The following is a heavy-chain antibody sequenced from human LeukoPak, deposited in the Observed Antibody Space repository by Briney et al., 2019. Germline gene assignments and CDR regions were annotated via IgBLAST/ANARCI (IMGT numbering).Heavy chain of an antibody. Sequence: PSETLSLTCTVSGYSISSGYYWGWIRQPPGKGLEWIGSIYHSGSTYYNPSLKSRVTISVDTSKNQFSLKLSSVPAADTAVYYCARDDIVATIGPDYWGQGTLVSVSS. CDR3: ARDDIVATIGPDY. D-gene: IGHD5-12*01. V-gene: IGHV4-38-2*02. J-gene: IGHJ4*02. CDR1: GYSISSGYY. CDR2: IYHSGST.